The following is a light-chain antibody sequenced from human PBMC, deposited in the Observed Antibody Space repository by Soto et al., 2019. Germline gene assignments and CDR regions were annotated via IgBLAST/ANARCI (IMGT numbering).Light chain of an antibody. V-gene: IGKV3-20*01. CDR2: GAS. Sequence: EIVMTQSPATLSVSPGERVTLSCRASQSVSSNLAWYQQKVGQAPRLLIYGASTRATGTPDRFSGSGSGTDFTLTISRLEPEDFAVYYCQQHGTSPITFGQGTRLEIK. CDR3: QQHGTSPIT. J-gene: IGKJ5*01. CDR1: QSVSSN.